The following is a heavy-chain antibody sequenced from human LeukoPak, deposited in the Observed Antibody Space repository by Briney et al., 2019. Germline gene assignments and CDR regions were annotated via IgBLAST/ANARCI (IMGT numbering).Heavy chain of an antibody. V-gene: IGHV1-18*01. Sequence: ASVKVSCKASGYTFTSYGISWVRLVPGQGLEWMGWISAYSGDTNYAQRFQGRVTMSTDTSTDTAYMELRSLKSEDTAVYYCARNAFKTSSENYFDFWGRGTLVTVSS. CDR1: GYTFTSYG. D-gene: IGHD3-3*02. J-gene: IGHJ4*02. CDR2: ISAYSGDT. CDR3: ARNAFKTSSENYFDF.